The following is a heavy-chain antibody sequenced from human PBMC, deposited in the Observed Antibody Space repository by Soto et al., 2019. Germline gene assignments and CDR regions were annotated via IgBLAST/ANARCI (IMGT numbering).Heavy chain of an antibody. CDR3: ARDDSPSYYGSGSPLGMDV. J-gene: IGHJ6*02. D-gene: IGHD3-10*01. Sequence: QVQLVQSGAEEKKPGASVKVSCKASGYTFTSYAMHWVRQAPGERLEWMGWINAGNGNTKYSQKFQGRVTITRDTSASTAYMELSSLRAEDTAVYYCARDDSPSYYGSGSPLGMDVWGQGTTVALSS. CDR2: INAGNGNT. V-gene: IGHV1-3*05. CDR1: GYTFTSYA.